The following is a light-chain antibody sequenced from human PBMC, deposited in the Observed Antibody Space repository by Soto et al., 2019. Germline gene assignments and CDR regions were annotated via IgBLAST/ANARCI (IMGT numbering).Light chain of an antibody. CDR1: QSVSSY. V-gene: IGKV3-20*01. J-gene: IGKJ5*01. Sequence: EIVLTQSPGTLSLSPGERATLSCRASQSVSSYLAWYQQKPGQAPRLLIYGASYRATGIPDRFSGSGSGTDFTLTISRLEPEDFAVYYCQQYGSSPITFGQGTRLEIK. CDR3: QQYGSSPIT. CDR2: GAS.